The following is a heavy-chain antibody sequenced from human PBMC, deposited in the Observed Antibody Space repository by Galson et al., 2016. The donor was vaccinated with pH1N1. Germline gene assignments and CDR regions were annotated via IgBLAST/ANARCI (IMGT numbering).Heavy chain of an antibody. CDR1: GFAFNYFA. D-gene: IGHD6-19*01. CDR2: INGRGSST. J-gene: IGHJ4*02. CDR3: AKDRYSSGQFFDS. V-gene: IGHV3-23*01. Sequence: SLRLSCAASGFAFNYFAMTWVRQAPGKGLVWVSSINGRGSSTYYADSVKDRFTISRDNSKKTLFLQMTSLRVEDTAVYYCAKDRYSSGQFFDSWGRGILVTVSS.